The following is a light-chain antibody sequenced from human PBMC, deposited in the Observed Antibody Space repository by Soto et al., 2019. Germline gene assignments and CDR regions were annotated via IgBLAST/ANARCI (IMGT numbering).Light chain of an antibody. CDR3: QTWGTGVNWV. J-gene: IGLJ3*02. CDR2: VNSDGSH. Sequence: QPVLTQSPSASASLGASVKLTCTLSSGRSSYAIAWHQQQPEKGPRYLMKVNSDGSHNKGDGISDRFSGSSSGAERYLTISSLQSEDEADYYCQTWGTGVNWVFGGGTKLTVL. CDR1: SGRSSYA. V-gene: IGLV4-69*01.